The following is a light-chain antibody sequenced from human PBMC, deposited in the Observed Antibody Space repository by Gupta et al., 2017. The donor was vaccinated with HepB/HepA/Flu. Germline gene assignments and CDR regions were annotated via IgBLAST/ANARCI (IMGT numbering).Light chain of an antibody. Sequence: DVVMTQSPLSLPVTLGQPASIFCRSSERLVNSDGNTYLTWFQQRPGQSPRRLIYKISTRDSGVPDRFSGSGSGTNFTLRISRVEAEDIGIYYCMQGSHWRGFTFGPGTKVDMK. CDR2: KIS. V-gene: IGKV2-30*01. J-gene: IGKJ3*01. CDR3: MQGSHWRGFT. CDR1: ERLVNSDGNTY.